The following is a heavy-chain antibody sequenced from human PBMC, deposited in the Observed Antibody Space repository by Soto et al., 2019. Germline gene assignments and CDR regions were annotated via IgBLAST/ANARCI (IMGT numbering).Heavy chain of an antibody. CDR2: ISRSGGST. CDR3: AKGSASTYYFDS. Sequence: EVQLLESGGGLVQPGGSLRLSCAASGVTFSTHAMSWVRQAPGKGLEWVSAISRSGGSTYYADSVKGRFTVSRDNPENMLYLQMNSLRAEDTAVYFCAKGSASTYYFDSWGQGTLVTVSS. V-gene: IGHV3-23*01. D-gene: IGHD6-19*01. CDR1: GVTFSTHA. J-gene: IGHJ4*02.